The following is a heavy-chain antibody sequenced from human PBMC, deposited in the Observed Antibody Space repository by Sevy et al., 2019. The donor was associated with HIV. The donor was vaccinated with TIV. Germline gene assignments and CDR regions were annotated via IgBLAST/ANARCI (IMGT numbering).Heavy chain of an antibody. Sequence: GGSLRLSCVASGFIFGNYPIHWVRQAPGEGLEWVAVISFDGGYKYFGDSVKGRFTISRDNSKNTLYLQMNSLRNEDTAVYYCARGHIRLGDFDIWGQGTTVTVSS. V-gene: IGHV3-30*04. D-gene: IGHD3-16*01. CDR2: ISFDGGYK. CDR3: ARGHIRLGDFDI. CDR1: GFIFGNYP. J-gene: IGHJ3*02.